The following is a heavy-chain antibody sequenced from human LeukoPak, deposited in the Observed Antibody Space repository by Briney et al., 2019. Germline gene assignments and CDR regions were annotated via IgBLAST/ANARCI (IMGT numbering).Heavy chain of an antibody. CDR1: GGSISSGSYY. V-gene: IGHV4-39*07. CDR2: INQGGST. D-gene: IGHD5-12*01. CDR3: ARLQTYSGYEGFDH. J-gene: IGHJ4*02. Sequence: SETLSLTCTVSGGSISSGSYYWSWIRQPPGKGLEWIGEINQGGSTTYNPSLKSRVTLPIDTSKNQFSLKLNSVTAADTAVYYCARLQTYSGYEGFDHWGQGTLVTASS.